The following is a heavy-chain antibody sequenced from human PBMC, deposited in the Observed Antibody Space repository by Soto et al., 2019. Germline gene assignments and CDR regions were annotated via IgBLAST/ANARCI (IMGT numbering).Heavy chain of an antibody. Sequence: LRLSCAASGFTFSSYAMSWVRQAPGKGLEWVSAISGSGGSTYYADSVKGRFTISRDNSKNTLYLQMNSLRAEDTAVYYCARESGWPYRVHFDYWGQGTPVTVSS. J-gene: IGHJ4*02. CDR2: ISGSGGST. V-gene: IGHV3-23*01. D-gene: IGHD6-19*01. CDR1: GFTFSSYA. CDR3: ARESGWPYRVHFDY.